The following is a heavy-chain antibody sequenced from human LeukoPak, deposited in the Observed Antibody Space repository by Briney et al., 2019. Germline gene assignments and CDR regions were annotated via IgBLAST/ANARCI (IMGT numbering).Heavy chain of an antibody. J-gene: IGHJ5*02. CDR2: IYYSGST. Sequence: PSETLSLTCTVSGDSISSSSYYWGWIRQPPGKGLEWIGSIYYSGSTYYNSSLKSRVTISVDTSKNQFSLKLSSVTAADTAAYYCVDDRVEGFDPWGQGTLVTVSS. CDR3: VDDRVEGFDP. V-gene: IGHV4-39*01. CDR1: GDSISSSSYY. D-gene: IGHD3-10*02.